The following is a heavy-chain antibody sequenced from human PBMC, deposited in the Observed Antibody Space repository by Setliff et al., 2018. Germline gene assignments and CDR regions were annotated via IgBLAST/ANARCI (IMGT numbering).Heavy chain of an antibody. Sequence: ASVKVSCKTSGYTFTNYGITWVRQAPGQGLEWMGWINNYSFKTNYPQKFLGRVTVTTDTSTGTAYMELGSLTSDDAAIYYCARINFYVSSGYYYAPDYWGPGTLVTVS. J-gene: IGHJ4*02. CDR1: GYTFTNYG. D-gene: IGHD3-22*01. CDR3: ARINFYVSSGYYYAPDY. V-gene: IGHV1-18*01. CDR2: INNYSFKT.